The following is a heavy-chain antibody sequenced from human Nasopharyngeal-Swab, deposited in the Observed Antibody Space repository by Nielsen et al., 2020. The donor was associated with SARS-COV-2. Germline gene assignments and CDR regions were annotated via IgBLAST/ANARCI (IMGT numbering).Heavy chain of an antibody. D-gene: IGHD2-21*01. Sequence: WIRQPPGKGLEWIGEINHSGSTNYNPSPKSRVTISVDTSKNQFSLKLSSVTAADTAVYYCASHPAGGGGGDYWGQGTLVTVSS. CDR3: ASHPAGGGGGDY. J-gene: IGHJ4*02. V-gene: IGHV4-34*01. CDR2: INHSGST.